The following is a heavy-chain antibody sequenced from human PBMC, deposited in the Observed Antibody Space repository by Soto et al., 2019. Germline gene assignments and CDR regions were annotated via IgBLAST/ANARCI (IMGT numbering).Heavy chain of an antibody. CDR3: ARRIGVERSNTWFDL. V-gene: IGHV4-31*03. D-gene: IGHD3-3*01. J-gene: IGHJ5*02. CDR2: IYYSGTT. Sequence: SETLSLTCTVSGGSISSGSYYWSWIRRHPGKGLEWIGYIYYSGTTYYNPSLESRVTISIDRSNNQFSLKLKSVTAADTALYYCARRIGVERSNTWFDLWGQGALVTVSS. CDR1: GGSISSGSYY.